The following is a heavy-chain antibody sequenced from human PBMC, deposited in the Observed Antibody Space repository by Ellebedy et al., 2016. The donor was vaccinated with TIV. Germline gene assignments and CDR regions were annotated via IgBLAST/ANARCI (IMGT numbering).Heavy chain of an antibody. V-gene: IGHV5-10-1*01. Sequence: GESLKISCQVSGYTFTAYWVSWMRQMHGKGLEWMGRIDPTDSYSTYSPSFQGHVSISSDKSSITVFLQWSSLKASDTAMYYCARWYSGSTFDYWGLGTLVTVSS. CDR2: IDPTDSYS. J-gene: IGHJ4*02. CDR1: GYTFTAYW. D-gene: IGHD1-26*01. CDR3: ARWYSGSTFDY.